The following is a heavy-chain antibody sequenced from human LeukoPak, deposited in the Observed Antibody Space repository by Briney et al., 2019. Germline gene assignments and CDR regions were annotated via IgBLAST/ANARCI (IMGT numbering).Heavy chain of an antibody. J-gene: IGHJ4*02. CDR2: ISSTGGAT. V-gene: IGHV3-23*01. CDR1: GFTFSSYA. CDR3: ARDRGTAMVLDY. Sequence: PGGSLRLSCAASGFTFSSYAMSWVRQAPGKGLEWVSAISSTGGATYYADSVKGRFAISRDNSRNTVDLQMNSLRADDTAVYYCARDRGTAMVLDYWGQGTLVTVSS. D-gene: IGHD5-18*01.